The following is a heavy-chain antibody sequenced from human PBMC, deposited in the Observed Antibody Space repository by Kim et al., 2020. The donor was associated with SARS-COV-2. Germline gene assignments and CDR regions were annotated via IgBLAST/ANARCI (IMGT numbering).Heavy chain of an antibody. D-gene: IGHD3-22*01. J-gene: IGHJ4*02. Sequence: GGSLRLSCAASGFTFSSYSMNWVRQAPGKGLEWVSYISSSSSTIYYADSVKGRFTISRDNAKNSLYLQMNSLRDEDTAVYYCARDSHYYDSSGYYYGYYFDYWGQGTLVTVSS. CDR2: ISSSSSTI. CDR3: ARDSHYYDSSGYYYGYYFDY. V-gene: IGHV3-48*02. CDR1: GFTFSSYS.